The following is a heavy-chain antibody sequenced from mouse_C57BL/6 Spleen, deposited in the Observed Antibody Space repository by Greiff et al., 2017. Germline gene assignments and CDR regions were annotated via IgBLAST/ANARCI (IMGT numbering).Heavy chain of an antibody. CDR1: GFTFSDYY. CDR3: ARGGAQAPYYYAMDY. J-gene: IGHJ4*01. CDR2: ISNGGGST. D-gene: IGHD3-2*02. Sequence: EVKLEESGGGLVQPGGSLKLSCAASGFTFSDYYMYWVRQTPEKRLEWVAYISNGGGSTYYPDTVKGRFTISRDNAKNTLYLQMSRLKSEDTAMYYCARGGAQAPYYYAMDYWGQGTSVTVSS. V-gene: IGHV5-12*01.